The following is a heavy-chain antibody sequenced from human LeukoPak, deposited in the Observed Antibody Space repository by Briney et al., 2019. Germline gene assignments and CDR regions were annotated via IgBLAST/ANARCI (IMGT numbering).Heavy chain of an antibody. D-gene: IGHD1-26*01. Sequence: ISYDGSNEYYADAMKGRFTISRDNSKNTLYLQMSSLRAEDTAVYYCAKSGVAGSTVDYWGQGTLVTVSS. CDR2: ISYDGSNE. V-gene: IGHV3-30*15. J-gene: IGHJ4*02. CDR3: AKSGVAGSTVDY.